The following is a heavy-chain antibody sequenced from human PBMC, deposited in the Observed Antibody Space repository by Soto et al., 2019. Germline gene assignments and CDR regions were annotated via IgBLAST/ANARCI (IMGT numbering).Heavy chain of an antibody. V-gene: IGHV3-30*18. J-gene: IGHJ6*02. CDR3: AKDTDTAITSYYFYGMDV. D-gene: IGHD1-20*01. CDR1: GFIFSTYG. Sequence: QVQLVESGGGVVQPGRSLRLSCAASGFIFSTYGMHWVRQAPGKGLEWVAVISFDGRNKYYADSVRGRFTISRDNSKNTLHLQMNSLRGEDTDVYYCAKDTDTAITSYYFYGMDVWGQGTTVTVSS. CDR2: ISFDGRNK.